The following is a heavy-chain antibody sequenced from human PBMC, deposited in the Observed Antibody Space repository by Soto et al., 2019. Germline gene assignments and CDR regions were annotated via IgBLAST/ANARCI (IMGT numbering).Heavy chain of an antibody. CDR1: GGSISSYY. J-gene: IGHJ4*02. CDR2: IYYSGST. CDR3: GGKQDFWGWFFDY. V-gene: IGHV4-59*08. Sequence: SETLSLTCTVSGGSISSYYWSWIRQPPGKGLEWIGYIYYSGSTNYNPSLKSRVTISVDTSKNQFSLKLSSVTAADTAVYYCGGKQDFWGWFFDYWGQGALVTVSS. D-gene: IGHD3-3*01.